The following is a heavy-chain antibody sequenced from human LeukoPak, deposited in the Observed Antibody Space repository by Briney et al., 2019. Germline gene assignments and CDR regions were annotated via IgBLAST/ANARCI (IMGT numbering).Heavy chain of an antibody. Sequence: GGSLRLSCAASGFTFSSYSMNWVRQAPGKGLEWVSSISSSSSYIYYADSVKGRFTISRDNAKNSLYPQMNSLRAEDTAVYYCARDSVAGTRLAAFDIWGQGTMVTVSS. V-gene: IGHV3-21*01. CDR3: ARDSVAGTRLAAFDI. J-gene: IGHJ3*02. CDR1: GFTFSSYS. D-gene: IGHD6-19*01. CDR2: ISSSSSYI.